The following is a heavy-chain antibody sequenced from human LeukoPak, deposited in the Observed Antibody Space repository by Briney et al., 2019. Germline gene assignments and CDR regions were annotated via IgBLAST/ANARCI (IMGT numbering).Heavy chain of an antibody. Sequence: TLSLTCTVSGGSISSGGYYWSWIRQPPGKGLEWIGEINHSGSTNYNPSLKSRVTISVDTSKNQFSLKLSSVTAADTAVYYCARLTPDRDFDYWGQGTLVTVSS. J-gene: IGHJ4*02. V-gene: IGHV4-39*07. CDR3: ARLTPDRDFDY. D-gene: IGHD3-16*01. CDR2: INHSGST. CDR1: GGSISSGGYY.